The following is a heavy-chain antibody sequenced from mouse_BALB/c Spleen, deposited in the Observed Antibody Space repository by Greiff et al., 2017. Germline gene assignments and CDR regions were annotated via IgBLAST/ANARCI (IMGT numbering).Heavy chain of an antibody. CDR3: ASGVFDY. CDR1: GYTFTSYW. Sequence: QVQLKESGAELVKPGASVKLSCKASGYTFTSYWMHWVKQRPGQGLEWIGEINPSNGRTNYNEKFKSKATLTVDKSSSTAYMQLSSLTSEDSAVYYCASGVFDYWGQGTTLTVSS. V-gene: IGHV1S81*02. J-gene: IGHJ2*01. CDR2: INPSNGRT.